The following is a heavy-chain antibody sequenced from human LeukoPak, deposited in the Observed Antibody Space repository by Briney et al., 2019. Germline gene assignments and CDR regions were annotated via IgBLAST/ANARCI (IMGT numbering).Heavy chain of an antibody. CDR1: GDSMTTYY. CDR2: MYASGNI. V-gene: IGHV4-4*07. J-gene: IGHJ4*02. CDR3: ARERGSGWYDMSFDY. D-gene: IGHD6-19*01. Sequence: SETLSLTCTVSGDSMTTYYWSWIRQPAGKGLEWIGRMYASGNINYNPSLKSRITMSVDPSKNQFSLKLSSMTAADTAVYYCARERGSGWYDMSFDYWGQGTLVTVSS.